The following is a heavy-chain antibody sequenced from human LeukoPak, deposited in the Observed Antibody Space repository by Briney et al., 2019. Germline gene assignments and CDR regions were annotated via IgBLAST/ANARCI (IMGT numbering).Heavy chain of an antibody. V-gene: IGHV4-59*01. CDR1: GGSISSYY. J-gene: IGHJ4*02. CDR2: IYYSGST. D-gene: IGHD1-26*01. Sequence: SETLSLTCAVYGGSISSYYWSWIRQPPGKGLEWIGYIYYSGSTNYNPSLKSRVTISVDTSKNQFSLKLSSVTAADTAVYYCARGRGAEPHPHGGFDYWGQGTLVTVSS. CDR3: ARGRGAEPHPHGGFDY.